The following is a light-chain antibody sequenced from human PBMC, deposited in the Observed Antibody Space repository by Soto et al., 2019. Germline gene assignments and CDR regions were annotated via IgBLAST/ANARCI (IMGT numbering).Light chain of an antibody. CDR3: QRYGGSLT. CDR1: QSVSSSY. V-gene: IGKV3-20*01. CDR2: GAS. Sequence: EIVLTQSPGTLSLSPGERATLSCRASQSVSSSYLAWYQQKPGQAPRLLIYGASSRATGIPDRFSGSGYGTVFTLTNSRIEPEDFAVYYCQRYGGSLTFGGDPKLQIK. J-gene: IGKJ4*01.